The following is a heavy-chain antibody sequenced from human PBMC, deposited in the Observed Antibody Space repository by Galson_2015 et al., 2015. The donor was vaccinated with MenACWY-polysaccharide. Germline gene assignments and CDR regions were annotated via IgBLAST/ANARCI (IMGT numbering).Heavy chain of an antibody. D-gene: IGHD6-19*01. CDR1: GFTFDDYA. J-gene: IGHJ4*02. V-gene: IGHV3-9*01. CDR3: AKAPVRLVVGFFDY. Sequence: SLRLSCAASGFTFDDYAMHWVRQAPGKGLEWVSGISWNSGSIGYADSVKGRFTISRDNAKNSLYLQMNSLRAEDTALYYCAKAPVRLVVGFFDYWGQGTLVTVSS. CDR2: ISWNSGSI.